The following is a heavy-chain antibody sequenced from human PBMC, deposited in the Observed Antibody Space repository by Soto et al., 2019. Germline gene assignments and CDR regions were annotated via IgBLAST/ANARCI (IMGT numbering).Heavy chain of an antibody. Sequence: EVQLLESGGGLVQPGGSLRLSCAASGFTFSSYAMSWVRQAPGKGLEWVSAISGSGGSTYYADSVKGRFTISRDNSKNTLYLQMNSLRAEDTAVYYCANFYSNYDKYFDYWGQGTLVTVSS. CDR1: GFTFSSYA. D-gene: IGHD4-4*01. J-gene: IGHJ4*02. CDR2: ISGSGGST. CDR3: ANFYSNYDKYFDY. V-gene: IGHV3-23*01.